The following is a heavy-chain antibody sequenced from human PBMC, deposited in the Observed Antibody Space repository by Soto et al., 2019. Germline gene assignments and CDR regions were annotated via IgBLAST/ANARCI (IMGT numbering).Heavy chain of an antibody. CDR2: IGFDGTNI. D-gene: IGHD5-18*01. CDR3: ARDLVSYGLVWNMDV. J-gene: IGHJ6*02. Sequence: GGSLRLSCVASGFAFKTYGVHWVREAPGKGLEWVAVIGFDGTNIHYSDSVRGRFSISRDNSENTVSLQMNSLRDEDTAVYYCARDLVSYGLVWNMDVWGQGTTVTVSS. V-gene: IGHV3-33*01. CDR1: GFAFKTYG.